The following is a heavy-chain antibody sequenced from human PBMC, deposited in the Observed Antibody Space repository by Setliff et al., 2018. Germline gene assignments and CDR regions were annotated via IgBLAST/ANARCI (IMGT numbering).Heavy chain of an antibody. CDR3: RFWSSYYKNDY. CDR2: INHSGST. D-gene: IGHD3-3*01. J-gene: IGHJ4*02. CDR1: GGSFSGYQ. Sequence: SETLSLTCVVYGGSFSGYQWSWIRQPPGKGLEWIGEINHSGSTNYNPSLKSRVSISVEKSKNQSSLKLTSVTAADTAAYYCRFWSSYYKNDYWAQGTLVTVSS. V-gene: IGHV4-34*01.